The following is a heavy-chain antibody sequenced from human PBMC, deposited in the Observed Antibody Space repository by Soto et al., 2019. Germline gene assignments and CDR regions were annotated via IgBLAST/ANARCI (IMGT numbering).Heavy chain of an antibody. CDR3: ARLVGYSSGWYPQYYFDY. CDR1: GGSISSSSYY. D-gene: IGHD6-19*01. CDR2: IYYSGST. J-gene: IGHJ4*02. Sequence: QLQLQESGPGLVKPSETLSLTCTVSGGSISSSSYYWGWIRQPPGKGLEWIGSIYYSGSTYYNPSLKSRVTISVDTSKNQFSPKLSSVTAADTAVYYCARLVGYSSGWYPQYYFDYWGQGTLVTVSS. V-gene: IGHV4-39*01.